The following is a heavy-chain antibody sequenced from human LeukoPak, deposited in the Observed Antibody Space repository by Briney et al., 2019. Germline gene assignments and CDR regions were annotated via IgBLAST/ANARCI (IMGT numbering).Heavy chain of an antibody. Sequence: SQTLSLTCTVSGGSISSGDYYWSWIRQPPGKGLEWIGYIYYSGSTYYNPSLKSRVTISVDTSKNQFSLKLTSVTAADTAVYYCARSPLIGYCSATGCLEIDDWGQGTLVTVSS. V-gene: IGHV4-30-4*01. J-gene: IGHJ4*02. D-gene: IGHD2-2*01. CDR3: ARSPLIGYCSATGCLEIDD. CDR1: GGSISSGDYY. CDR2: IYYSGST.